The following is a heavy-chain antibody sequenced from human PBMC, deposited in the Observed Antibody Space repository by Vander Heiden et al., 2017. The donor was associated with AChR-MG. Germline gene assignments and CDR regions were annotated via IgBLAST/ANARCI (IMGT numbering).Heavy chain of an antibody. D-gene: IGHD5-12*01. CDR3: ARIKESTTY. V-gene: IGHV1-2*02. CDR2: INPKNGDS. J-gene: IGHJ1*01. CDR1: GYTFTDHH. Sequence: QVLLVQSGAEARKPGASVTVSCRASGYTFTDHHLHWVRQAPGQGLEWMGWINPKNGDSNSAQNFQGRVTMTRETSVSTVYMALSGLTFDDTAVYYCARIKESTTYWGQGTLVTVSS.